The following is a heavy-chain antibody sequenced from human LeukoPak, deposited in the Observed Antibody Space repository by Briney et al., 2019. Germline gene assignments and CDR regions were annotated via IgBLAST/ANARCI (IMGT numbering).Heavy chain of an antibody. CDR1: GGSISSSGYY. CDR3: VGLIGSLMGGFDY. J-gene: IGHJ4*02. CDR2: IYYSGST. D-gene: IGHD3-16*01. Sequence: SETLSLTCTVSGGSISSSGYYWGWIRQPPGKGLEWIGSIYYSGSTYYNPSLKSRVTISVDTSKNQFSLKLSSVTAADTAVYYCVGLIGSLMGGFDYWGQGTLVTVSS. V-gene: IGHV4-39*01.